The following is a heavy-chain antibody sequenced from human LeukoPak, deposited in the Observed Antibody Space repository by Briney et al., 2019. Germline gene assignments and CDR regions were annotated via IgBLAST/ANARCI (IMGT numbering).Heavy chain of an antibody. D-gene: IGHD3-3*01. CDR3: AKGPNFWLTPIAFAI. CDR1: GLSVRDNF. CDR2: IYIGDTT. J-gene: IGHJ3*02. V-gene: IGHV3-66*01. Sequence: GGSLRLSCAASGLSVRDNFMIWVRQAPGKELEWVSVIYIGDTTHYADSVKGRFIISRDNSRNKVYLQMNSLRAEDTAVYYCAKGPNFWLTPIAFAIWGQGTMVTVSS.